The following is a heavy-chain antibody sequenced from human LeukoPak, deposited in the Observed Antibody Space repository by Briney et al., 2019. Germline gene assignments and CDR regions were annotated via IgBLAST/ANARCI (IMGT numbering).Heavy chain of an antibody. D-gene: IGHD6-19*01. Sequence: PSETLSLTCTVSGGSISSYYWSWIRQPPGKGLEWIGYIYYSGSTNYNPSLKSRVTISVDTSKNQFSLKLSSVTAADTAVYYCARDDSSGSFVGYAFDIWGQGTMVAVSS. J-gene: IGHJ3*02. CDR1: GGSISSYY. CDR3: ARDDSSGSFVGYAFDI. CDR2: IYYSGST. V-gene: IGHV4-59*01.